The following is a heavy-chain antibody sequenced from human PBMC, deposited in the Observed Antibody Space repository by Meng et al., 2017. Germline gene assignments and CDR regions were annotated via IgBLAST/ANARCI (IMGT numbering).Heavy chain of an antibody. CDR3: ARGSYSFDS. V-gene: IGHV6-1*01. CDR2: AYYRSKWYH. J-gene: IGHJ4*02. D-gene: IGHD1-26*01. CDR1: GDSVSSNSAA. Sequence: QIQLQQSGPGLLKPSQTLSLICALSGDSVSSNSAAWNWSRQSPSRGLEWLGRAYYRSKWYHDYAESVKSRISIDPDTSKNQFSLQLRSVTPEDSAVYYCARGSYSFDSWGQRTLVTVSS.